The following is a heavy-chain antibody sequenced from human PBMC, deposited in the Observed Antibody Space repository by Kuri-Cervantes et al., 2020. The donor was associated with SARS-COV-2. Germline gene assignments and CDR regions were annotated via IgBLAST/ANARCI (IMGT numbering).Heavy chain of an antibody. D-gene: IGHD3-3*01. CDR3: ARKRNNYDFWSGPIYYFDY. J-gene: IGHJ4*02. Sequence: GGSLRLSCAASGFSFSNYAMSWVRQAPGRGLEWVANIKQDGSEKYYVDSVKGRFTVSRDNAKNSLYLQMNSLRAEDTAVYYCARKRNNYDFWSGPIYYFDYWGQGTLVTVSS. V-gene: IGHV3-7*01. CDR2: IKQDGSEK. CDR1: GFSFSNYA.